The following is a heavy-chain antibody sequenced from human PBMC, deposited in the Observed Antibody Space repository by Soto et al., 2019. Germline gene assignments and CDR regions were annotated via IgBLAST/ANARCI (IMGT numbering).Heavy chain of an antibody. CDR2: IYYSGST. CDR3: ARDKITGLFDY. J-gene: IGHJ4*02. CDR1: GDSISSYY. Sequence: SETLSLTCTVSGDSISSYYWSWIRQPPGKGLEWIGYIYYSGSTNYNPSLKSRVTISVDTSKNQFSLKLTSVTAADTAVYYCARDKITGLFDYWGQGTLVTVSS. V-gene: IGHV4-59*12. D-gene: IGHD2-8*02.